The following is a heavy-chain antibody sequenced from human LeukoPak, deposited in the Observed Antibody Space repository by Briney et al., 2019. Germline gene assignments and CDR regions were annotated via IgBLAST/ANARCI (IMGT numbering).Heavy chain of an antibody. J-gene: IGHJ4*02. CDR1: GFTFSSYS. Sequence: GGSLRLSCAASGFTFSSYSMNWVRQAPGKGLEWVSSISSSSSYIYYADSVKGRFTISRDNAKNSLYLQMNSLRAEDTAVYYCAREIGSYPYYFDYWGQGTLVTVSS. CDR3: AREIGSYPYYFDY. V-gene: IGHV3-21*01. CDR2: ISSSSSYI. D-gene: IGHD1-26*01.